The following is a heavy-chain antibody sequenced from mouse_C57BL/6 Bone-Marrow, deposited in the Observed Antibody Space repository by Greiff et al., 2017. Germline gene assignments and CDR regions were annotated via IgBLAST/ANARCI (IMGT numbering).Heavy chain of an antibody. CDR1: GYTFTNYW. D-gene: IGHD6-2*01. J-gene: IGHJ2*01. CDR3: TVSYFDY. Sequence: QVQLQQPGAELVKPGASVKLSCKASGYTFTNYWMHWVKQRPGQGLEWIGMMHPNGGSPDYNEKFKSEATLSVDKSSRTAYMELSSLTSEDSAVYYCTVSYFDYWGQGTTLTVSS. V-gene: IGHV1-64*01. CDR2: MHPNGGSP.